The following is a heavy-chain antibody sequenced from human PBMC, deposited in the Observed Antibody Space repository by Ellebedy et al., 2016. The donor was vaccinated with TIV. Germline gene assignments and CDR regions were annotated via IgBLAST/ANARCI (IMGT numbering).Heavy chain of an antibody. CDR3: ASLVRGVITNSFYYFDY. CDR2: IIPIFGTA. Sequence: SVKVSCXASGGTFSSYAISWVRQAPGQGLEWMGGIIPIFGTANYAQKFQGRVTITADESTSTAYMELSSLRSEDTAVYYCASLVRGVITNSFYYFDYWGQGTLVTVSS. V-gene: IGHV1-69*13. J-gene: IGHJ4*02. CDR1: GGTFSSYA. D-gene: IGHD3-10*01.